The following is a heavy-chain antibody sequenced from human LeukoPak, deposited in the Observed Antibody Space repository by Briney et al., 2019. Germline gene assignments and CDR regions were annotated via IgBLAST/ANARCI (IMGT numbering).Heavy chain of an antibody. J-gene: IGHJ1*01. CDR1: GYTFTGYY. CDR3: ARGYYDSSDFEYFQH. Sequence: ASVKVSCKASGYTFTGYYMHWVRQAPGQGLEWMGWINPNSGGTNYAQKFQGRVTMIRDTSISTVYMELSRLRSDDTAVFYCARGYYDSSDFEYFQHWGQGTLVTVSS. CDR2: INPNSGGT. D-gene: IGHD3-22*01. V-gene: IGHV1-2*02.